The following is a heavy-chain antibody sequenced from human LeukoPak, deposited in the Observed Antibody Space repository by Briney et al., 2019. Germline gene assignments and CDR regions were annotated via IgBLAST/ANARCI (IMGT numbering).Heavy chain of an antibody. CDR1: GYSISSGYY. Sequence: PSETLSLTCTVSGYSISSGYYWGWIRQPPGKGLEWIGSIYHSGSTYYNPSLKSRVTISADTSKNQFSLKLSSVTAADTAVYYCATYVRRRGYSYGSHYFYYYMDVWGKGTTVTVSS. V-gene: IGHV4-38-2*02. CDR3: ATYVRRRGYSYGSHYFYYYMDV. J-gene: IGHJ6*03. D-gene: IGHD5-18*01. CDR2: IYHSGST.